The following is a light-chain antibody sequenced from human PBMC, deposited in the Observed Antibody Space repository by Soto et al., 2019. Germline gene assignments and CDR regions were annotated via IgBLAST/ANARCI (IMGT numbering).Light chain of an antibody. Sequence: QSVLTQPRSVSGSPGQSVTISCTGTSSDVGGYNYVSWYQQHPGKAPKLMIFDVSKRPSGVPDRFSGSKSGNTASLTISGLQAEDEADYCCCSYIGPCTRVFGTGTKLTVL. CDR1: SSDVGGYNY. CDR3: CSYIGPCTRV. CDR2: DVS. J-gene: IGLJ1*01. V-gene: IGLV2-11*01.